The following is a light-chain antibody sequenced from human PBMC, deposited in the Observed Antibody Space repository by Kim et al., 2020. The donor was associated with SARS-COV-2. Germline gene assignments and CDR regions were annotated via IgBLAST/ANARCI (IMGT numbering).Light chain of an antibody. J-gene: IGLJ1*01. V-gene: IGLV1-47*01. CDR2: ENY. CDR1: SSNIGSNY. Sequence: QRVTIACSGISSNIGSNYVYWYQQLPGAAPKLLIYENYQRPSGVPDRFSGSKSGTSASLAISGLRSEDEADYYCAAWDNSLSVHYVFGTGTKVTVL. CDR3: AAWDNSLSVHYV.